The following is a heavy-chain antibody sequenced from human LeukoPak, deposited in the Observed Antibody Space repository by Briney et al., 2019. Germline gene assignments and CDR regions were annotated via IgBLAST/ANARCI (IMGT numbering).Heavy chain of an antibody. J-gene: IGHJ4*02. V-gene: IGHV3-7*04. Sequence: GGSLRLSCAASGFTFNRYWMNWVRQAPGKELQWVANIKQDGSAKYYVGSVKGRFTISRDNAKNSLYLQMNSLRAEDTAVYYCARVAYCAGDCHHMDSWGQGTLVTVSS. CDR2: IKQDGSAK. CDR3: ARVAYCAGDCHHMDS. CDR1: GFTFNRYW. D-gene: IGHD2-21*02.